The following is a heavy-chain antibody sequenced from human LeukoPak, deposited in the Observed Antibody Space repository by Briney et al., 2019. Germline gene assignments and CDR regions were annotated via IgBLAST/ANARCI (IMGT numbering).Heavy chain of an antibody. CDR3: AKGSTVTTYYYFDY. CDR1: GFTFSSYA. V-gene: IGHV3-23*03. D-gene: IGHD4-11*01. CDR2: IYSGGST. Sequence: GGSLRLSCAASGFTFSSYAMSWVRQAPGKGLEWVSVIYSGGSTYYADSVKGRFTISRDNSKNTLYLQMNSLRAEDTAVYYCAKGSTVTTYYYFDYWGQGTLVTVSS. J-gene: IGHJ4*02.